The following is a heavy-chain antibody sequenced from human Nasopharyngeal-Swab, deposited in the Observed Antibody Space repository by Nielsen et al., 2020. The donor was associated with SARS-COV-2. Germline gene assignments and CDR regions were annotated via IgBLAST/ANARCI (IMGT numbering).Heavy chain of an antibody. CDR3: ATLGGYSGYDSEYGMDV. CDR1: GFTFSSYA. CDR2: ISGSGGST. Sequence: GESLKISCAASGFTFSSYAMSWVRQAPGKGLEWVSAISGSGGSTYYADSVKGRFTISRDNSKNTLYLQMNSLRAEDTALYYCATLGGYSGYDSEYGMDVWGQGTTGTVSS. D-gene: IGHD5-12*01. V-gene: IGHV3-23*01. J-gene: IGHJ6*02.